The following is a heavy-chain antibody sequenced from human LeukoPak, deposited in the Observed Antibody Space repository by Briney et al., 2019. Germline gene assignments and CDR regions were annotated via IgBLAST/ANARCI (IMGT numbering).Heavy chain of an antibody. V-gene: IGHV1-69*13. CDR1: GGTFSSYA. J-gene: IGHJ6*03. CDR2: IIPIFGTA. CDR3: ARATEWLPPTYYYYMDV. Sequence: SVKVSCKASGGTFSSYAISWVRQAPGQGLEWMGGIIPIFGTANYAQKFQGRVTITADESTSTAYMELSSLRSEDTAVYYCARATEWLPPTYYYYMDVWGKGTTVTVSS. D-gene: IGHD3-3*01.